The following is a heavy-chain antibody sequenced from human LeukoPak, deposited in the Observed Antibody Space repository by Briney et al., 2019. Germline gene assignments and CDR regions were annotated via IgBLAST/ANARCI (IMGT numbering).Heavy chain of an antibody. V-gene: IGHV1-69*15. CDR2: IIPIFGTP. Sequence: GSSVKVSYKASVGAFSSYAIIWVRQAPGQGLEGMGRIIPIFGTPNYAQKFQGRVTITADETPHTAYMELSSLRSEDTAVYYCAREGYCSTTGCHDAYWGQGTLVTVSS. CDR3: AREGYCSTTGCHDAY. D-gene: IGHD2-2*01. J-gene: IGHJ4*02. CDR1: VGAFSSYA.